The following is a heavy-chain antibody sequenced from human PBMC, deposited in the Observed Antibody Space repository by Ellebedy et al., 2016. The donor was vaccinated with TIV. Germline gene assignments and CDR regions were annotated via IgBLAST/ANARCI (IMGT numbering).Heavy chain of an antibody. J-gene: IGHJ3*02. CDR3: ARMRGDYAFDI. Sequence: AASVKVSCKASGYTFTAYYMHWVRQAPGQGLEWMGRINPNSGGTNYGKKFQGRVTMTRDTSISTAYMELSRLTSDDTVVYYCARMRGDYAFDIWGQGTMVTVSS. CDR1: GYTFTAYY. CDR2: INPNSGGT. V-gene: IGHV1-2*05. D-gene: IGHD7-27*01.